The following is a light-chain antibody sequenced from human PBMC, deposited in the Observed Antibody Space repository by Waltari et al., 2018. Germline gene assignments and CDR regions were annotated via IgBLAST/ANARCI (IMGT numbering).Light chain of an antibody. CDR2: GAS. Sequence: EIVMTQSPATLSVSPGERATLSCGASQSVRNNLVWYQQKPGQAPRLLIYGASTRVTGIPARCSGSGSGTEFTLTISSLQSEDFAVYYCQQYNNWPPWTFGQGTKVEIK. CDR3: QQYNNWPPWT. V-gene: IGKV3-15*01. CDR1: QSVRNN. J-gene: IGKJ1*01.